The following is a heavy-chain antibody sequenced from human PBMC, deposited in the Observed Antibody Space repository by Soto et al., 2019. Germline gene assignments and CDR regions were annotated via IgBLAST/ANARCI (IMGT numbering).Heavy chain of an antibody. CDR2: VSVSGGTT. D-gene: IGHD3-3*01. J-gene: IGHJ4*02. V-gene: IGHV3-23*01. Sequence: GGSLRLSCAASGFTFSSYAMSWVRQAPGKGLEWVSTVSVSGGTTYYADSVKGRFTISRDNPKNTLYLQMNSLRVEDTAAYYCAKGITIFGVAPPLATSDYWGQGTLLTVSS. CDR3: AKGITIFGVAPPLATSDY. CDR1: GFTFSSYA.